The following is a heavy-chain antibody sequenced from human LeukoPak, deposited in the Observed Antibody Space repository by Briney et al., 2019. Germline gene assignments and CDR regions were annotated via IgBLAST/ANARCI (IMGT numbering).Heavy chain of an antibody. J-gene: IGHJ4*02. CDR3: ARDDYGDLQYFEN. CDR1: GYTFTKNF. Sequence: ASVKVSCKASGYTFTKNFLHWVRQPPGQGLEWMGWINPNDGGTLYAQKFQGRVTMTTDTSIATAYMEMSTLTSDDTAVYYCARDDYGDLQYFENWGQGTLVTVSS. V-gene: IGHV1-2*02. D-gene: IGHD4-17*01. CDR2: INPNDGGT.